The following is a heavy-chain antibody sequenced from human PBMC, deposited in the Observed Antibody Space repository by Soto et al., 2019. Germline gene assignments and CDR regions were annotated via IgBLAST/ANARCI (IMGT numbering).Heavy chain of an antibody. V-gene: IGHV3-48*02. CDR2: ISSSSSTI. J-gene: IGHJ4*02. CDR3: ARRVVVIRRYYFDY. Sequence: GGSLRLSCAASGFTFSSYSMNWVRQAPGKGLEWVSYISSSSSTIYYADSVKGRFTISRDNAKNSLYLQMNSLRDEDTAVYYCARRVVVIRRYYFDYWGQGTLVTVSS. CDR1: GFTFSSYS. D-gene: IGHD3-22*01.